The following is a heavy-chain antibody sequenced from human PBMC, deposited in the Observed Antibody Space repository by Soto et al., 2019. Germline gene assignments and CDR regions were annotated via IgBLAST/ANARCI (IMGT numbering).Heavy chain of an antibody. CDR3: GRSRSGWKWDN. J-gene: IGHJ4*02. Sequence: LSLTCAVSGGSISSGGYSWSWIRQPPGKGLEWIGYIYHSGSTYYNPSLKSRVTISVDRSKNQFSLNLASVSAADTAVYYCGRSRSGWKWDNWGQGTLVTVSS. CDR2: IYHSGST. CDR1: GGSISSGGYS. D-gene: IGHD6-19*01. V-gene: IGHV4-30-2*01.